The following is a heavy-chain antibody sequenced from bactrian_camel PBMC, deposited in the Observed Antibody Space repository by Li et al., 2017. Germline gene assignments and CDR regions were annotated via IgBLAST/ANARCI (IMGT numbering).Heavy chain of an antibody. J-gene: IGHJ4*01. CDR2: IDRAGGST. V-gene: IGHV3S42*01. CDR1: GFTFSTYD. CDR3: AADDRGSRYCTGATFLY. D-gene: IGHD3*01. Sequence: VQLVESGGGSVQAGGSLRLSCAASGFTFSTYDMTWVRQTPGKGLEYVSFIDRAGGSTNYADSVKGRFTISKDNAKNTLYLQMNSLKPEDTAMYYCAADDRGSRYCTGATFLYWGQGTQVTVS.